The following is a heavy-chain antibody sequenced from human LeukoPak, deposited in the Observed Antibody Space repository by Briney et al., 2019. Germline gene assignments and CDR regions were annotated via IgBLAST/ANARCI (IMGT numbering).Heavy chain of an antibody. CDR1: GFTFSSYS. D-gene: IGHD1-20*01. CDR3: ARESITGHRDFDY. CDR2: ISSGSRTI. J-gene: IGHJ4*02. V-gene: IGHV3-48*01. Sequence: GGSLRLSCAASGFTFSSYSMNWVRQAPGKGLEWVSYISSGSRTIYYADSVKGRFTMSRNNAKNSLYLQMNSLRAEDTAVYFCARESITGHRDFDYWGQGTLVTVSS.